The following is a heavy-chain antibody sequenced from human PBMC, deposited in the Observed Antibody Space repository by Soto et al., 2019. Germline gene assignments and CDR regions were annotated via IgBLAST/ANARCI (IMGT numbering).Heavy chain of an antibody. D-gene: IGHD4-4*01. CDR1: GYRFTSYW. J-gene: IGHJ5*02. Sequence: PGESLKISCKGSGYRFTSYWIAWVRQMPGKGLEWMGIIYPGDSDARYSPSFQGQVTISVDKSISTAYLQWSSLKAADTAIYYRARQLGHDYINNWFDPWGQRTLVTVPS. CDR3: ARQLGHDYINNWFDP. CDR2: IYPGDSDA. V-gene: IGHV5-51*01.